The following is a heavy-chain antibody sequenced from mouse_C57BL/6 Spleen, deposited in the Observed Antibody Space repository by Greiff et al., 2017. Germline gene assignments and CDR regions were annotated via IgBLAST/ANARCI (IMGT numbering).Heavy chain of an antibody. Sequence: QVQLQQPGAELVKPGASVKLSCKASGYTFTSYWMQWVKQRPGQGLEWIGEIDPSDSYTNYNQKFKGKATLTVDKSSSTAYMQLSSLPSEDSSVYYCERWVYYDYDGFAYWGQGTLVTVSA. CDR1: GYTFTSYW. V-gene: IGHV1-50*01. J-gene: IGHJ3*01. D-gene: IGHD2-4*01. CDR3: ERWVYYDYDGFAY. CDR2: IDPSDSYT.